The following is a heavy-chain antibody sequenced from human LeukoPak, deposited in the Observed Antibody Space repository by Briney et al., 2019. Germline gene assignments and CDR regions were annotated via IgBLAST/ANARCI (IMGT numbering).Heavy chain of an antibody. D-gene: IGHD5-24*01. J-gene: IGHJ4*02. CDR1: GGSVSSYY. V-gene: IGHV4-4*07. CDR3: ARDRRDGYSPSFQEY. CDR2: IYTSGST. Sequence: SETLSLTCTVSGGSVSSYYWSWIRQPAGKGLEWIGRIYTSGSTNYKPSLKSRVTMSVDTSKNQFSLKLGSVTAADTAVYYCARDRRDGYSPSFQEYWGQGTLVTVSS.